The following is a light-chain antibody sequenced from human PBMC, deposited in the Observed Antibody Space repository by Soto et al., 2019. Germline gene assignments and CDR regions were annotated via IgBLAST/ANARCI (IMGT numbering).Light chain of an antibody. J-gene: IGKJ3*01. CDR3: QQSYSSLLT. V-gene: IGKV1-39*01. CDR2: AAS. CDR1: QSISSY. Sequence: DIQMTHAPSSLSASVGDRVTITCRASQSISSYLNWYQQKRGKAPKLLIYAASSLQSGVPSRFSGSGSGADFTLTISSLQPEDFATYYCQQSYSSLLTFGPGTRWIS.